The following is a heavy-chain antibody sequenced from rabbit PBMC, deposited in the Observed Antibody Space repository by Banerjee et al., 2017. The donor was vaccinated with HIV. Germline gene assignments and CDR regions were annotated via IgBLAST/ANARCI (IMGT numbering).Heavy chain of an antibody. D-gene: IGHD6-1*01. J-gene: IGHJ3*01. CDR1: GFSFSSGYW. CDR3: ARSPYDTYGYAGVAYAITRLDL. V-gene: IGHV1S45*01. CDR2: IGAGSGAT. Sequence: VESGGDLVKPEGSLTLTCTASGFSFSSGYWICWVRQAPGKGLEWIGCIGAGSGATYYASWAKGRFTVSKTSSTTVTLQMTSLTAADTATYFCARSPYDTYGYAGVAYAITRLDLWGPGTLVTVS.